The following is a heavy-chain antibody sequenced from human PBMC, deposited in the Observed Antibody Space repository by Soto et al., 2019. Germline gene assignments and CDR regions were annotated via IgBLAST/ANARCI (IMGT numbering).Heavy chain of an antibody. CDR1: GASISSGEHY. V-gene: IGHV4-31*03. J-gene: IGHJ4*02. D-gene: IGHD3-10*01. CDR3: ARYGGRGILDY. Sequence: QVQLQESGPGLVKPSQTLSLTCTVSGASISSGEHYWSWIRQHPGEGLAWIGYIYISGNTYYNPSLKSRRTISVDTSKNQFSLSLSSVTAADSAVYYCARYGGRGILDYWGQGTRVTVSS. CDR2: IYISGNT.